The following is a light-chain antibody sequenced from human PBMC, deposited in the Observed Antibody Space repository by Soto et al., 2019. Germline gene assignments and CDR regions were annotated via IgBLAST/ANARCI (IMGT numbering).Light chain of an antibody. CDR1: ERISHS. Sequence: DIVLTQSPATLSLSPGNRVTLSCRANERISHSLAWYQQRPGQAPRILIYDASFRATGIPERFSGSGSGTDFTLSISRLEPEDLAVDYCQLSQQRSSWPPIAFGQGTRLDLK. CDR2: DAS. J-gene: IGKJ5*01. CDR3: QLSQQRSSWPPIA. V-gene: IGKV3-11*01.